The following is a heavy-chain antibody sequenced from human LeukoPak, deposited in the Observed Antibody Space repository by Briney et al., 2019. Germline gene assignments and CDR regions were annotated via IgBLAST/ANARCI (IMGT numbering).Heavy chain of an antibody. CDR2: IYYSGST. CDR1: GGSISSGDYY. Sequence: PSETLSLTCTVSGGSISSGDYYWSWIRQPPGKGLEWIGYIYYSGSTNYNPSLKSRVTISVDTSKNQFSLKLSSVTAADTAVYYCARLRDSGSYWNYYYGMDVWGQGTTVTVSS. CDR3: ARLRDSGSYWNYYYGMDV. V-gene: IGHV4-61*08. D-gene: IGHD1-26*01. J-gene: IGHJ6*02.